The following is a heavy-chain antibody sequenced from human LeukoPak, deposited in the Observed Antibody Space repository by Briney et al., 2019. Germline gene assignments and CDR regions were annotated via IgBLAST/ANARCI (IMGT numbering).Heavy chain of an antibody. Sequence: GGSLRLSCAASGFTFSSYAMSWVRQAPGKGLEWVSAISTSGDDTYYADSVKGRFTISRDNSKNTVFLQMNSLRAEDTAVYYCARDLSPVVRASPMGYWGQGTLVTVSS. V-gene: IGHV3-23*01. CDR1: GFTFSSYA. CDR2: ISTSGDDT. CDR3: ARDLSPVVRASPMGY. J-gene: IGHJ4*02. D-gene: IGHD3-10*01.